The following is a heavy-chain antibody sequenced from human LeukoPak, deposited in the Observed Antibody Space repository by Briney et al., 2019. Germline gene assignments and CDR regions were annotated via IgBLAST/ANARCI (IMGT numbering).Heavy chain of an antibody. CDR2: IYYSGST. Sequence: SSETLSLTCTVSGGSISSYYWSWIRQPPGKGLEWIGYIYYSGSTNYNPSLKSRVTISVDTSKNQFSLKLSSVTAADTAVYYCARSRGYSYGDGMDVWGQGTTVTVSS. V-gene: IGHV4-59*08. D-gene: IGHD5-18*01. CDR3: ARSRGYSYGDGMDV. CDR1: GGSISSYY. J-gene: IGHJ6*02.